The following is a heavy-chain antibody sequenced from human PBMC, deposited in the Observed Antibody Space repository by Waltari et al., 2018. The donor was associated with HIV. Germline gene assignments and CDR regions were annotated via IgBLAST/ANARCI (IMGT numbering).Heavy chain of an antibody. J-gene: IGHJ4*02. V-gene: IGHV3-23*01. CDR1: GLTFSNNA. CDR2: RSGSGTDR. Sequence: EVQLLESGGGLVQPGGSLRLSCAASGLTFSNNAMNWVRQAPGKGLEWVSGRSGSGTDRYYAGSVKGRFTISRDNSKNNLFLQMNSLRAEDTAVYYCTGGFTHVSDYWGQGTLVTVSS. CDR3: TGGFTHVSDY. D-gene: IGHD5-12*01.